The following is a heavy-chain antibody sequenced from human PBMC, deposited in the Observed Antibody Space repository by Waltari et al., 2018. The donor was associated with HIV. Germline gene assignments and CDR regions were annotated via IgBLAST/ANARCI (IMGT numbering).Heavy chain of an antibody. CDR2: VYYSGST. D-gene: IGHD4-17*01. CDR1: GGAIISNAYY. V-gene: IGHV4-39*01. J-gene: IGHJ4*02. CDR3: APRDYGDYQFDY. Sequence: LQLQESGPGLVKPSETLSLTCTVSGGAIISNAYYWGWIRQPPGKGLEWIGSVYYSGSTYYNPSLKSRVTISVDTSKNQFYLRLRSVTAADTAVYYCAPRDYGDYQFDYWGRGTLVTVSS.